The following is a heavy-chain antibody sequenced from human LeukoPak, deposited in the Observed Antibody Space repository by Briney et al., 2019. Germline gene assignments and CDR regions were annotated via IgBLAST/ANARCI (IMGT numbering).Heavy chain of an antibody. V-gene: IGHV3-23*01. J-gene: IGHJ4*02. CDR3: AKYPTSPGTHYLDY. Sequence: GGSLRLSCAASGFTFSNYGMSWVRQAPGKGLEWVSAISSGGGSTYYADSVKGRFTISRDNSKNTLYLQMNSLRAEDTAIYYCAKYPTSPGTHYLDYWGQGTLVTVSS. CDR2: ISSGGGST. CDR1: GFTFSNYG. D-gene: IGHD6-13*01.